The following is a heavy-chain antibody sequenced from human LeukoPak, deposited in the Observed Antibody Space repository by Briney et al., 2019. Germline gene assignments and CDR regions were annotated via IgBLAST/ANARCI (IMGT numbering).Heavy chain of an antibody. CDR2: IYPGDSDT. J-gene: IGHJ6*02. V-gene: IGHV5-51*01. CDR1: GYSFTSYW. D-gene: IGHD2-2*01. Sequence: GESLKISRKGSGYSFTSYWIGWVRQMPGKGLEWMGIIYPGDSDTRYSPSFQGQVTISADKSISTAYLQWSSLKASDTAMYYCAREVVVPAAIMDVWGQGTTVTVSS. CDR3: AREVVVPAAIMDV.